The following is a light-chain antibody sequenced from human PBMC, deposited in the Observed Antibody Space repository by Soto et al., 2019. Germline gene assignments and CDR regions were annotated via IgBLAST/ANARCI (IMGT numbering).Light chain of an antibody. CDR1: QSIASN. J-gene: IGKJ2*01. CDR3: QQHNHWPS. V-gene: IGKV3-15*01. CDR2: SAS. Sequence: EIVTTQSPATLPVSPGESATLSCRASQSIASNLAWYQQKPGQAPRLLIHSASARATGIPPRFSGSGSRTEFTLTISSLQSEDFAVYYCQQHNHWPSFGQGTNLEIK.